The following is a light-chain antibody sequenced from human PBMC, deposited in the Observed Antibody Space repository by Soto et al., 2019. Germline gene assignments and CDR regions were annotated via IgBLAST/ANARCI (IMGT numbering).Light chain of an antibody. CDR3: QQYNKWPPYT. Sequence: EIVMTQSPATLSVSPGERATLSCRASQSVSSNLAWYQQKPGQAPRLLIYGASSRATGIPARFRGSGSGTEFTLTISSLQSEDFAVYYCQQYNKWPPYTFGQGTNLEIK. J-gene: IGKJ2*01. V-gene: IGKV3-15*01. CDR2: GAS. CDR1: QSVSSN.